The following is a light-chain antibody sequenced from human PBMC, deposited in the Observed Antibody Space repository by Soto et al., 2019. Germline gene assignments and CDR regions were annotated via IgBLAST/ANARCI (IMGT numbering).Light chain of an antibody. CDR2: EVN. CDR1: SSDVGGYNY. Sequence: QSVLTQPASVSGSPGQSITISCTGTSSDVGGYNYVSWYQQHPGKAPKLMIYEVNSRPSGVSNRFSGSKSGNTASLAISGLQAEDEADYYCSSYTSTSTLYVFGSGTKVTVL. CDR3: SSYTSTSTLYV. J-gene: IGLJ1*01. V-gene: IGLV2-14*01.